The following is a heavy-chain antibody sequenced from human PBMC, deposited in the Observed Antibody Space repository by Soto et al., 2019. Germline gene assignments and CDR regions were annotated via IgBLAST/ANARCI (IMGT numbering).Heavy chain of an antibody. V-gene: IGHV5-10-1*01. CDR3: ARRRITMVRGGIITSDYYYYYGMDV. Sequence: GEFLNTSCKCAESSITSYLISGVRQMPGKGEEWRGRIDPSDSYTNYSPSFQSHVTISADKSISTAYLQWSSLKVSDTAMYYCARRRITMVRGGIITSDYYYYYGMDVWGQGTTVTVSS. CDR1: ESSITSYL. D-gene: IGHD3-10*01. J-gene: IGHJ6*02. CDR2: IDPSDSYT.